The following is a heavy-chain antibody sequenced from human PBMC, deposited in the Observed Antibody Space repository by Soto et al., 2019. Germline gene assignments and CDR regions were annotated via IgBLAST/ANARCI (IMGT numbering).Heavy chain of an antibody. CDR3: ARSGEYDYSMDV. J-gene: IGHJ6*02. D-gene: IGHD1-26*01. CDR2: ISHVGST. Sequence: SETLSLTCAVYGGSFSGYYWIWIRQPPGKGLEWIGEISHVGSTKYNPSLKSRVTISVDTSKNQLSLKFYSVTAADTAVYYCARSGEYDYSMDVWGQGTTVTVSS. V-gene: IGHV4-34*01. CDR1: GGSFSGYY.